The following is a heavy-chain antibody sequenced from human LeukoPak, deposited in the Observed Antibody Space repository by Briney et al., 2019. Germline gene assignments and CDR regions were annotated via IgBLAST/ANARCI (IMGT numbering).Heavy chain of an antibody. CDR2: IIPIFGTA. D-gene: IGHD2-21*02. Sequence: GASVKVSCKASAGNFSSYAITWVRQGPGQGLEWMGGIIPIFGTANYAQKFQGRVTITADESTSTAYMELSSLRSEDTAVYYCARVSYCGGDCYSFSHAFDIWGQGTMVTVSS. J-gene: IGHJ3*02. CDR1: AGNFSSYA. V-gene: IGHV1-69*01. CDR3: ARVSYCGGDCYSFSHAFDI.